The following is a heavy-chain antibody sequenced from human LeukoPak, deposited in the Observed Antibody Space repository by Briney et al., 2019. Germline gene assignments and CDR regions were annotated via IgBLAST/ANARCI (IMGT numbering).Heavy chain of an antibody. CDR1: GFTFSSLA. CDR3: AKAGSIRFDY. CDR2: ISGSGGNT. Sequence: GGSLRLSCAASGFTFSSLAMSWVRQAPGKGQEWVSGISGSGGNTYYADSVKGRFTASRDNSKNTLYLQINRLRAEDTAVYYCAKAGSIRFDYWGQGTLVTVSS. V-gene: IGHV3-23*01. D-gene: IGHD1-26*01. J-gene: IGHJ4*02.